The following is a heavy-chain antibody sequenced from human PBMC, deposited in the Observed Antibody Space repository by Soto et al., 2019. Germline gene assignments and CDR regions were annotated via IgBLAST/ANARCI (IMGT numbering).Heavy chain of an antibody. D-gene: IGHD3-22*01. V-gene: IGHV1-69*01. CDR1: GGTFSSYA. CDR2: IIPIFGTA. J-gene: IGHJ4*02. Sequence: QVQLVQSGAEVKKPGSSVKVSCKASGGTFSSYAISWVRQAPGQGLEWMGGIIPIFGTANYAQKFQGRVTITADESTSTAYRELSSLRSEDTAVYYCARGLYYYDSSGYYFDYWGQGTLVTVSS. CDR3: ARGLYYYDSSGYYFDY.